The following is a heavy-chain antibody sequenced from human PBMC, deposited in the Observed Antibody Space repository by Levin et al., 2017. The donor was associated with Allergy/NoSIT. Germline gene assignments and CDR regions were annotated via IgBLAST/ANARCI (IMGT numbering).Heavy chain of an antibody. CDR2: INPSGGST. J-gene: IGHJ6*02. Sequence: ASVKVSCKASGYTFTSYYMHWVRQAPGQGLEWMGIINPSGGSTSYAQKFQGRVTMTRDTSTSTVYMELSSLRSEDTAVYYCARTAMVVWGSGKEYYYYGMDVWGQGTTVTVSS. D-gene: IGHD5-18*01. CDR3: ARTAMVVWGSGKEYYYYGMDV. CDR1: GYTFTSYY. V-gene: IGHV1-46*01.